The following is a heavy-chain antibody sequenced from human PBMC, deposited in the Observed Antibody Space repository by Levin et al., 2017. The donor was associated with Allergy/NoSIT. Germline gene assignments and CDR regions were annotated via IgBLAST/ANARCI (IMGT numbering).Heavy chain of an antibody. V-gene: IGHV3-7*01. J-gene: IGHJ4*02. CDR2: INQHGNEK. CDR1: GFTFSDYW. CDR3: ARDGVAPGVYFDS. D-gene: IGHD2-2*01. Sequence: GGSLRLSCAVSGFTFSDYWMNWVRQAPGKGLEWVANINQHGNEKYYVDSVKGRFTISRDNPKNSLDLQMNSPRAEDTAVYYCARDGVAPGVYFDSWGQGVLVIVSS.